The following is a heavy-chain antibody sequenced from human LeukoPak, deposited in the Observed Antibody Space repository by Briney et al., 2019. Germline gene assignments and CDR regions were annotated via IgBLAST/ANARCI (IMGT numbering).Heavy chain of an antibody. J-gene: IGHJ3*02. CDR2: IYYSGST. D-gene: IGHD3-22*01. V-gene: IGHV4-59*01. CDR1: GGSISSYY. CDR3: ARDRFGGYGAFDI. Sequence: SETLSLTCTVSGGSISSYYWSWIRQPPGKGLEWIGYIYYSGSTNYNPSLKSRVTISVDTSKNQFSLKLISVTAADTAVYYCARDRFGGYGAFDIWGQGTMVTVSS.